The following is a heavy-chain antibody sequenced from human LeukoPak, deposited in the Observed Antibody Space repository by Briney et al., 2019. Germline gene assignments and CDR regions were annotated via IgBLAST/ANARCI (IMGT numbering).Heavy chain of an antibody. CDR2: IKEDGSEK. CDR1: GFTFNSYW. J-gene: IGHJ4*02. Sequence: GGSLRLSCAASGFTFNSYWMSWVRQAPGKGLEWVANIKEDGSEKYYADSVKGRFTISRDNAKNSLYLEMNSLRAEDTAVYYCARFRGYDSCDYWGQGTLVTVSS. CDR3: ARFRGYDSCDY. D-gene: IGHD5-12*01. V-gene: IGHV3-7*03.